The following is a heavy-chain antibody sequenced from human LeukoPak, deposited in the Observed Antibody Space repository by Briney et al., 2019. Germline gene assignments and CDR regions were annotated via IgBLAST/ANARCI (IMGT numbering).Heavy chain of an antibody. CDR2: IPYDGSNK. CDR1: GFTFSSYG. CDR3: AKDGRIAARPSYFDY. V-gene: IGHV3-30*02. Sequence: GGSLRLSCAASGFTFSSYGMHWVRQAPGKGLEWVAFIPYDGSNKYYADSVKGRFTISRDNSKNTLYLQMNSLRAEDTAVYYCAKDGRIAARPSYFDYWGQGTLVTVSS. J-gene: IGHJ4*02. D-gene: IGHD6-6*01.